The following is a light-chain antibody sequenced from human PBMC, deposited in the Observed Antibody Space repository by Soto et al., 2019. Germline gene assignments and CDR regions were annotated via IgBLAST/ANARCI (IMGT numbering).Light chain of an antibody. V-gene: IGLV7-43*01. Sequence: QTVVTQEPSLTVSPGGTVTLTCASSTGPVTSDFYPNWFQQKPGQAPRALIHRTSNQHSWNPARFSGSLLGGQAALTLSGEQPYDEADYYCLLFYSGIRVFGGETKLTVL. CDR3: LLFYSGIRV. CDR1: TGPVTSDFY. J-gene: IGLJ3*02. CDR2: RTS.